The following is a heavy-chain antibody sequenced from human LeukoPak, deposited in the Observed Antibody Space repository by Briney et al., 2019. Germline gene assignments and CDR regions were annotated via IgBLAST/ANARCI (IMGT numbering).Heavy chain of an antibody. CDR2: ISYDGSNK. CDR1: GFTFSTYA. CDR3: AKDVSWNWFDP. Sequence: GGSLRLSCAASGFTFSTYAMHWVRQAPGKGLEWVAVISYDGSNKYYADSVKGRFTISRDNSKSTLYLQMNTLRAEDTAVYYCAKDVSWNWFDPWGQGTLVTVSS. V-gene: IGHV3-30*18. J-gene: IGHJ5*02.